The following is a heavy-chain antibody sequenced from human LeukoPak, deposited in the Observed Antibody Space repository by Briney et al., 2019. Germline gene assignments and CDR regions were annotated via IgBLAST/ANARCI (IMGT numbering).Heavy chain of an antibody. J-gene: IGHJ4*02. D-gene: IGHD2-2*01. Sequence: GGSLRLSCAASGFTFSRYAMSWVRQAPGKRLEWVSAISGSGGSTYYADSVKGRFTISRDNSKNTLYLQMNSLRAEDTAVYYCAKDPEYQPADYWGQGTLVTVSS. V-gene: IGHV3-23*01. CDR2: ISGSGGST. CDR1: GFTFSRYA. CDR3: AKDPEYQPADY.